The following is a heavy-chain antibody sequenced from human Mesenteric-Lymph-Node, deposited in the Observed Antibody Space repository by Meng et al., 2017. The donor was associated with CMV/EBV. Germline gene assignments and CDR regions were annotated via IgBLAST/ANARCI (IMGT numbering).Heavy chain of an antibody. CDR3: ARDYGSGSPYYFDY. J-gene: IGHJ4*02. D-gene: IGHD3-10*01. CDR1: GFTFSSYS. CDR2: ISSSSSYI. Sequence: SGFTFSSYSMNWVHQAPGKGLEWVSSISSSSSYIYYADSVKGRFTISRDNAKNSLYLQMNSLRAEDTAVYYCARDYGSGSPYYFDYWGQGTLVTVSS. V-gene: IGHV3-21*01.